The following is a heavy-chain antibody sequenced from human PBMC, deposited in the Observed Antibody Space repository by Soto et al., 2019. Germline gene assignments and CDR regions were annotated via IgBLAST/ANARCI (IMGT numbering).Heavy chain of an antibody. CDR3: ATQSEKYYYYYYLDV. Sequence: GGSLRLSCAASGFTFTNYAMNWVRLAPGKRLEWVSTISDSGSTYYADSVKGRFTISRDNSKNTLYLHMSSLRAEDTAVYYCATQSEKYYYYYYLDVWGTGTTVTVSS. CDR2: ISDSGST. J-gene: IGHJ6*03. V-gene: IGHV3-23*01. CDR1: GFTFTNYA.